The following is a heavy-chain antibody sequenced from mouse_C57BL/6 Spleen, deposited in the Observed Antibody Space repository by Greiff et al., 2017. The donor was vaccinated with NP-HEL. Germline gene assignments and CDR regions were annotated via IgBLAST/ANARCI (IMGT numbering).Heavy chain of an antibody. J-gene: IGHJ2*01. V-gene: IGHV1-54*01. CDR1: GYAFTNYL. D-gene: IGHD1-1*01. CDR2: INPGSGGT. CDR3: ARWLDYYGSSYYFDY. Sequence: QVQLQQSGAELVRPGTSVKVCCKASGYAFTNYLIEWVKQRPGQGLEWIGVINPGSGGTNYNEKFKGKATLTADKSSSTAYMQLSSLTSEDSAVYFCARWLDYYGSSYYFDYWGQGTTLTVSS.